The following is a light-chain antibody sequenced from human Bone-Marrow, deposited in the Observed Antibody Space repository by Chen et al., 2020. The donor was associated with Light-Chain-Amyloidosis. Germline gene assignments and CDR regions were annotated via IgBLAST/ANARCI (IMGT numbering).Light chain of an antibody. J-gene: IGLJ3*02. CDR3: QVWDSSSDRYWV. Sequence: SYVLNQPLSAPVAPGQQARITCGANNTGTISVHWYQQKPGQAPVLVVYDDSDRPSGIPERFSGSNSGNTATLTISRVEAGDEADYYCQVWDSSSDRYWVFGGGTKLTVL. CDR1: NTGTIS. CDR2: DDS. V-gene: IGLV3-21*02.